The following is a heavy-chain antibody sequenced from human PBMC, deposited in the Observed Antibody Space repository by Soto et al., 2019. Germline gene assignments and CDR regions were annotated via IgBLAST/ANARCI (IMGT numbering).Heavy chain of an antibody. CDR3: ARARFLEWFFPFDY. J-gene: IGHJ4*02. D-gene: IGHD3-3*01. Sequence: ASVKVSCKASGYTFPNYGISWVRQAPGQGLEWMGWISTFNGYANYAQNLQGRVTMTTDTSTTTAYMELRGLKSDDTAMYYCARARFLEWFFPFDYWGQGSLVTVSS. CDR2: ISTFNGYA. CDR1: GYTFPNYG. V-gene: IGHV1-18*01.